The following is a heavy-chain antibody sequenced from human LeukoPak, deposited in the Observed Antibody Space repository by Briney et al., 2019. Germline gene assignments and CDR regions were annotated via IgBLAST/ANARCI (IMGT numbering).Heavy chain of an antibody. CDR3: ARDNVAFGGVVALGGMDV. CDR2: ICASGST. D-gene: IGHD3-16*02. CDR1: GGSISSYC. Sequence: PSETLSLTFTVSGGSISSYCWSWIRQPAGKGLEWIGRICASGSTNYHPSLKSRVTVSVDTSKNQFSLKLSSVTAADSAVYYCARDNVAFGGVVALGGMDVWGQGTTVTVSS. V-gene: IGHV4-4*07. J-gene: IGHJ6*02.